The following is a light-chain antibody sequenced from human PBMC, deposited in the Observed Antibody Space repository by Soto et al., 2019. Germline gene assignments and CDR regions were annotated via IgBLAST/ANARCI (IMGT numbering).Light chain of an antibody. CDR3: SSYTSSRTWV. CDR1: SSDIGAYDY. J-gene: IGLJ3*02. Sequence: QSALTQPASLSGSPGQSITISCTGTSSDIGAYDYVSWFQQHPGKAPKLMISEVNNRPSGLSNRFSGSKSGNTASLTISGLQAEDEADYYCSSYTSSRTWVFGGGTKLTVL. CDR2: EVN. V-gene: IGLV2-14*01.